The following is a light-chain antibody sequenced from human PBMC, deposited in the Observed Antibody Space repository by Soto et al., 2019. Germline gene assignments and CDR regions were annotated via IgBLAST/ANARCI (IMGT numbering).Light chain of an antibody. J-gene: IGKJ2*01. CDR3: QERSNWPLYT. CDR1: QSVGSS. CDR2: DAS. Sequence: EIVLTQSPATLSLSPGERATLSCRASQSVGSSLAWFQQRPDQAPRLLIYDASNRATGIPARFSGSGSGTDFTLTISSLETEDFAVYYCQERSNWPLYTFGQGTKLEI. V-gene: IGKV3-11*01.